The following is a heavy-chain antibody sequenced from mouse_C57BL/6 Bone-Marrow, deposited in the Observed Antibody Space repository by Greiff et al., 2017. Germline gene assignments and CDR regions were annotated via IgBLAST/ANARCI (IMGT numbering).Heavy chain of an antibody. Sequence: EVKLVESGGGLVKPGGSLKLSCAASGFTFSSYAMSWVRQTPEQRLEWVATISAGGSYTYYPDNVKGRFTISRDNAKNNLYLQMSHLKSEDTAMYYCASYYAMDYWGQGTSVTVSS. CDR1: GFTFSSYA. V-gene: IGHV5-4*03. CDR3: ASYYAMDY. CDR2: ISAGGSYT. J-gene: IGHJ4*01.